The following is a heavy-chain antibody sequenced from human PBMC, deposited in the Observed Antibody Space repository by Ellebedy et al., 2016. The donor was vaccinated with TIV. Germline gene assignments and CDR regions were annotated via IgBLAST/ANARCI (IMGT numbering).Heavy chain of an antibody. CDR2: ISRSGST. D-gene: IGHD3-16*02. Sequence: SETLSLTCTVSGYSISSGYYWGWIRQPPGKGLEWIGSISRSGSTYYNPPLKSRVTISVDTSKNQFSLKLSSVTAADTAVYYCARNDDLRLGELSSWFDPWGQGTLVTVSS. V-gene: IGHV4-38-2*02. J-gene: IGHJ5*02. CDR1: GYSISSGYY. CDR3: ARNDDLRLGELSSWFDP.